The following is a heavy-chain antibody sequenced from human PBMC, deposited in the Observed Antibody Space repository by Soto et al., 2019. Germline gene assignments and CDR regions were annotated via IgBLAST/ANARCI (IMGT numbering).Heavy chain of an antibody. D-gene: IGHD2-15*01. CDR2: VYYSGGS. J-gene: IGHJ5*02. CDR1: GVSIHNSHSF. V-gene: IGHV4-39*02. CDR3: GRVVEGATRHTDSDS. Sequence: SETLSLTCAVSGVSIHNSHSFWGWIRQPPGKGLEFIGSVYYSGGSYYNPSLKGRVTISVDTSNNQVSLRVNSVTAADTAVYYCGRVVEGATRHTDSDSWGQGMLVTVSS.